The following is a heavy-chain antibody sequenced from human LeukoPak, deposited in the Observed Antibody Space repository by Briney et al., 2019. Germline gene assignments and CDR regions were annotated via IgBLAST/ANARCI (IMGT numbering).Heavy chain of an antibody. J-gene: IGHJ3*02. V-gene: IGHV3-64D*09. CDR1: GFTFSSYV. CDR2: ISSNGGST. D-gene: IGHD1-26*01. Sequence: PGGSLRLSCSASGFTFSSYVMHWVRQAPGKGLEYVSAISSNGGSTYYADSVKGRFTISRDNSKNTLYLQMSSLRAEDPAVYYCVSSIVGATHAFDIWGQGTMVSVSS. CDR3: VSSIVGATHAFDI.